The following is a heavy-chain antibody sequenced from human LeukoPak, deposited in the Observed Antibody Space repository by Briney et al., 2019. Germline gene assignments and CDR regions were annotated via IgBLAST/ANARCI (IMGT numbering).Heavy chain of an antibody. D-gene: IGHD3-10*01. CDR3: ARGLWFGDENPPYFDY. CDR2: IYTSEST. CDR1: GGSISSSNYY. J-gene: IGHJ4*02. Sequence: SETLSLTCSVSGGSISSSNYYWSWIRQPAGKGLEWIGRIYTSESTNYDPSLKSRVTISVDTSRNQFSLKLSSVTAADTAVYYCARGLWFGDENPPYFDYWGQGILVTVSS. V-gene: IGHV4-61*02.